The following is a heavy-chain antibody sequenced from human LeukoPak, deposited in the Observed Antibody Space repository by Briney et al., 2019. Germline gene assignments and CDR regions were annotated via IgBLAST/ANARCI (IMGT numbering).Heavy chain of an antibody. D-gene: IGHD3-9*01. J-gene: IGHJ4*02. Sequence: GASVKVSCKASGYTFTSYGISWVRQAPGQGLEWMGWISAYNGNTNYAQKLQGRVTMTTDTSTSTAYMELRSLRSDDTAVYYCARGRYDILTGYYKEGRYFDYWGQGTLVTVSS. V-gene: IGHV1-18*01. CDR2: ISAYNGNT. CDR1: GYTFTSYG. CDR3: ARGRYDILTGYYKEGRYFDY.